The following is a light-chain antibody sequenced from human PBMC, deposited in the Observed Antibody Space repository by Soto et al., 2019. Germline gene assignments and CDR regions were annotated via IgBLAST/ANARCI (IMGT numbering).Light chain of an antibody. V-gene: IGKV3-20*01. J-gene: IGKJ1*01. CDR2: AAS. CDR1: QSISSS. CDR3: QQYGGSPWT. Sequence: DIVLTQNPATLSVSPGERATLSCRASQSISSSLAWYQQKPGQAPRLLIYAASSRAAGFPDRFSGSGSETDFTLTISRLEPEDFAVYYCQQYGGSPWTFGQGTKV.